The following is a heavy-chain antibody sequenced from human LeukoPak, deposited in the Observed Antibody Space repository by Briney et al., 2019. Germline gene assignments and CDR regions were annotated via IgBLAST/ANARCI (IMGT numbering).Heavy chain of an antibody. J-gene: IGHJ4*02. Sequence: PGRSLRLSCAASGFTFSSYGMHWVRQAPGKGLEWVAVISYDGSNKYYADSVKGRFTISRDNSKNTLYLQMNSLRAEDTAVYYCAKDHEPLLWFGELLTDFDYWGQGTLVTASS. V-gene: IGHV3-30*18. CDR3: AKDHEPLLWFGELLTDFDY. CDR2: ISYDGSNK. CDR1: GFTFSSYG. D-gene: IGHD3-10*01.